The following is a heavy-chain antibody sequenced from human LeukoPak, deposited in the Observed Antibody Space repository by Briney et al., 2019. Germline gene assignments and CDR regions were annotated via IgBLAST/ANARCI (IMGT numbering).Heavy chain of an antibody. J-gene: IGHJ4*02. D-gene: IGHD1-14*01. CDR1: GFTYNTYG. CDR3: AKSNTESQTTVGN. Sequence: GGSLRLSCAASGFTYNTYGMHWVRQAPGKGLEWIAVVWSDGSNRFYADSVEGRFTISRDNSKNTLYLQMNSLRAEDTAVYYCAKSNTESQTTVGNWGQGTLVSVSS. CDR2: VWSDGSNR. V-gene: IGHV3-33*06.